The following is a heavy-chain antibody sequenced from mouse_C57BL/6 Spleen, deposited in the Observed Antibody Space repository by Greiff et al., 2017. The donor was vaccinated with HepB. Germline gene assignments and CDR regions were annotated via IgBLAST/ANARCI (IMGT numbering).Heavy chain of an antibody. V-gene: IGHV3-6*01. Sequence: EVKLMESGPGLVKPSQSLSLTCSVTGYSITSGYYWNWIRQFPGNKLEWMGYISYDGSNKYNPSLNNRISITRDTSKNQFFLKLNSVTTEDTATYYCAMGHWDEGYFDYWGQGTTLTVSS. CDR1: GYSITSGYY. CDR2: ISYDGSN. J-gene: IGHJ2*01. CDR3: AMGHWDEGYFDY. D-gene: IGHD4-1*01.